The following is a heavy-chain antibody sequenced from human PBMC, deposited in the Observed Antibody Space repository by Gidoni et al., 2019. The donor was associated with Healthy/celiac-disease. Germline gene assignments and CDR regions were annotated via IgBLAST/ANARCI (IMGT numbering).Heavy chain of an antibody. Sequence: QVQLVESGGGVVQPGRSLRLSCAASVSPFRSYGMHWVRQAPGTGLEWVAVIWYDGSNKYYADSVKGRFTISRDNSKNTLYLQMNSLRAEDTAVYYCARDYSSSSYYYYYYYMDVWGKGTTVTVSS. CDR1: VSPFRSYG. V-gene: IGHV3-33*01. J-gene: IGHJ6*03. D-gene: IGHD6-13*01. CDR3: ARDYSSSSYYYYYYYMDV. CDR2: IWYDGSNK.